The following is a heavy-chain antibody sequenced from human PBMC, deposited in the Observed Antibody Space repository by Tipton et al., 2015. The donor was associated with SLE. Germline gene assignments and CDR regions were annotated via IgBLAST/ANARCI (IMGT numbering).Heavy chain of an antibody. V-gene: IGHV3-74*01. CDR3: ARDDRGINGEY. CDR1: GFIFSNYW. D-gene: IGHD3-10*01. J-gene: IGHJ4*02. Sequence: SLRLSCAASGFIFSNYWMHWVRQAPGAGLMWVSRVNAGGSSTNYADSVKGRFTISRDNSKNTLYLQMNSLRSEDTAVYYCARDDRGINGEYWGQGTLVTVSS. CDR2: VNAGGSST.